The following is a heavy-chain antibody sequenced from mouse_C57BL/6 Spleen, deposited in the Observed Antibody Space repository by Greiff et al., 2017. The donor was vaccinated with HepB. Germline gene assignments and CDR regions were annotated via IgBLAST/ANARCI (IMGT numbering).Heavy chain of an antibody. CDR3: ARRGGYDGYPFAY. Sequence: QVQLQQSGAELVKPGASVKISCKASGYAFSSYWMNWVKQRPGKGLEWIGQIYPGDGDTNYNGKFKGKATLTADKSSSTAYMPLSSLTSEDSAVYFCARRGGYDGYPFAYWGQGTLVTVSA. CDR2: IYPGDGDT. J-gene: IGHJ3*01. CDR1: GYAFSSYW. V-gene: IGHV1-80*01. D-gene: IGHD2-3*01.